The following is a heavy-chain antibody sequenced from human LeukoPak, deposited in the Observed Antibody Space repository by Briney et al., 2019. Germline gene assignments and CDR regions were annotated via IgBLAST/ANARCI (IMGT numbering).Heavy chain of an antibody. CDR1: GVSISNHY. Sequence: SETLSLTCTVSGVSISNHYSSWIRQPPGKGLEWIGYIYYTGNTNYNPSLKSRVTISEDTSKNQVSLKLSSVTAADTAVYYCVRHSRVVAFDYWGQGNLVTVSS. D-gene: IGHD2-15*01. CDR3: VRHSRVVAFDY. J-gene: IGHJ4*02. CDR2: IYYTGNT. V-gene: IGHV4-59*08.